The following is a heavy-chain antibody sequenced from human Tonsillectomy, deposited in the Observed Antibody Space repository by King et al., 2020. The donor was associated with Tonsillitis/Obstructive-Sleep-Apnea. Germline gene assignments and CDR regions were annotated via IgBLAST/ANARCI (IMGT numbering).Heavy chain of an antibody. CDR2: INHSGST. D-gene: IGHD3-9*01. Sequence: VQLPQWGAGLLKPSETLSLTCAVSGGSFSVYYWSWIRQPPGKGLEWIGEINHSGSTKYNPSLKSRVIISLDTSKKQFSLTLSSVTAADTAVYYCARGDLLTGYYASTDFDYWGQGTLVTVSA. CDR1: GGSFSVYY. V-gene: IGHV4-34*01. J-gene: IGHJ4*02. CDR3: ARGDLLTGYYASTDFDY.